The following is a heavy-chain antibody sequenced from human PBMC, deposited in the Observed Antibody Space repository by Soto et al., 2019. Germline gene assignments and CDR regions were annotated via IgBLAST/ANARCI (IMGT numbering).Heavy chain of an antibody. V-gene: IGHV1-3*01. CDR2: INAGNGNT. J-gene: IGHJ4*02. D-gene: IGHD5-12*01. CDR3: ARVDRRDGYNLDY. CDR1: GYTFTSYA. Sequence: ASVKVSCKASGYTFTSYAMHWVRQAPGQRLEWMGWINAGNGNTKYSQKFQGRVTITRDTSASTAYMELSSLRSEDTAVYYCARVDRRDGYNLDYWGQGTLVTVS.